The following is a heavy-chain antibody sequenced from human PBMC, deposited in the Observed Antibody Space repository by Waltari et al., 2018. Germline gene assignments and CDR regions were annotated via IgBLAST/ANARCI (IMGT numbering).Heavy chain of an antibody. CDR3: ASVLLRGYSYGYGVPYYFDY. CDR2: INHSGST. V-gene: IGHV4-34*01. J-gene: IGHJ4*02. D-gene: IGHD5-18*01. Sequence: QVQLQQWGAGLLKPSETLSLTCAVYGGSFSGYYWSWIRQPPGKGLEWIGEINHSGSTNYNPSLKSRVTISVDTSKNQFSLKLSSVTVADTAVYYCASVLLRGYSYGYGVPYYFDYWGQGTLVTVSS. CDR1: GGSFSGYY.